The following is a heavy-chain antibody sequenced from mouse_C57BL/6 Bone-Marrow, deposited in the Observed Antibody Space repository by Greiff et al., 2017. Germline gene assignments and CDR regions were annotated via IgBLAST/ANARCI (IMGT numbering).Heavy chain of an antibody. D-gene: IGHD4-1*01. Sequence: VQLQQSGAELVRPGTSVKVSCKASGYAFTNYLIEWVKQRPGQGLEWIGVINPGSGGTNYNEKFKGKATLTADTSSSTAYMQLSSLTSEDSAVEVCARRVGRTYAMDYWGQGTSVTVSS. V-gene: IGHV1-54*01. CDR2: INPGSGGT. CDR1: GYAFTNYL. J-gene: IGHJ4*01. CDR3: ARRVGRTYAMDY.